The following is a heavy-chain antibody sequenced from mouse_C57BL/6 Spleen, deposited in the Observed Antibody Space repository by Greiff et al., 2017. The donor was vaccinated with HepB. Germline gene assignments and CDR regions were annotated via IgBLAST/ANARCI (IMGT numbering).Heavy chain of an antibody. CDR2: IYPRSGNT. CDR3: ARWIYYDDWYFDV. D-gene: IGHD2-4*01. J-gene: IGHJ1*03. CDR1: GYTFTSYG. V-gene: IGHV1-81*01. Sequence: QVQLQQSGAELARPGASVKLSCKASGYTFTSYGISWVKQRTGQGLEWIGEIYPRSGNTYYNEKFKGKATLTADKSSSTAYMELRSLTSYDSAVYFCARWIYYDDWYFDVWGTGTTVTVSS.